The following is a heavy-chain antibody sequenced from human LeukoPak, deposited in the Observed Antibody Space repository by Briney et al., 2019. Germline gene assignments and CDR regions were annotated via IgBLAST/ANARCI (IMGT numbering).Heavy chain of an antibody. CDR2: INPNSGGT. J-gene: IGHJ4*02. Sequence: GASVKVSCKASGYTFTGYYMHWVRQAPGQGLEWMGWINPNSGGTNYAQKFQGRVTMTRDTSISTAYMEPSRLRSDDTAVYYCARATYYDFWSGRRPFDYWGQGTLVAVSS. CDR3: ARATYYDFWSGRRPFDY. CDR1: GYTFTGYY. D-gene: IGHD3-3*01. V-gene: IGHV1-2*02.